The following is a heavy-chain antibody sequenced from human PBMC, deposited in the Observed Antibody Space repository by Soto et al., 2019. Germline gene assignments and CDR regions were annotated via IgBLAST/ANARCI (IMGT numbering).Heavy chain of an antibody. V-gene: IGHV3-21*01. CDR3: ARGPPNDAFDI. CDR1: GFTFSSYS. J-gene: IGHJ3*02. Sequence: GGSLRLSCAASGFTFSSYSMNWVRQAPGKGLEWVSSISSSSYIYYADSVKGRFTISRDNAKNSLYLQMNSLRAEDTAVYYCARGPPNDAFDIWGQGTMVTVSS. CDR2: ISSSSYI.